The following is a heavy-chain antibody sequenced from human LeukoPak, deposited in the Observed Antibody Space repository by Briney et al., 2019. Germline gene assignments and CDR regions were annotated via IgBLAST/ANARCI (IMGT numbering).Heavy chain of an antibody. CDR3: ARSYDILTGYSPFDY. CDR2: IYYSGST. D-gene: IGHD3-9*01. Sequence: SETLSLTCTVSGGSISSGGYYWSWIRQHPGKGLEWIGYIYYSGSTYYNPSLKSRVTISVDTSKNQFSLKLSSVTAADTAVYYCARSYDILTGYSPFDYWGQGTLVTVSS. J-gene: IGHJ4*02. CDR1: GGSISSGGYY. V-gene: IGHV4-31*03.